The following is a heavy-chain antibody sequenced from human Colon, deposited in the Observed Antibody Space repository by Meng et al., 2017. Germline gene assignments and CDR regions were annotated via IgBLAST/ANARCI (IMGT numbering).Heavy chain of an antibody. V-gene: IGHV4-61*03. D-gene: IGHD4-17*01. CDR3: ARVNGDFDEAWFDP. J-gene: IGHJ5*02. CDR2: IYYTGNT. Sequence: QWQLQESGPVLVRPSETLSLPCTVSGASVSSDSHYWSWIRQSPGKGLEWIGYIYYTGNTNYNPSLASRVSMSLDTSKNHFSLHLTSVTAADTAIYYCARVNGDFDEAWFDPWGQGTLVTVSS. CDR1: GASVSSDSHY.